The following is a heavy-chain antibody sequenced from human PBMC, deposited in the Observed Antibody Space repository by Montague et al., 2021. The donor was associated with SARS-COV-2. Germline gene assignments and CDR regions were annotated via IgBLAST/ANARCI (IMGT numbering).Heavy chain of an antibody. D-gene: IGHD6-13*01. CDR3: ARDNSGWSRDY. V-gene: IGHV3-21*01. CDR1: GFTFSDSS. CDR2: IQNGSDYI. Sequence: SLRLSCAASGFTFSDSSMTWVRQAPGKGLEWVSTIQNGSDYIYYAESLKGRFTIPRDDAQNSLFLQMNGLTADDTAVYYCARDNSGWSRDYWGQGTLVTVSS. J-gene: IGHJ4*02.